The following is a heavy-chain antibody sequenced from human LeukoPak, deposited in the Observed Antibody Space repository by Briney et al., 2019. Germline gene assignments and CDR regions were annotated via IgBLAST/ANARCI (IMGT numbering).Heavy chain of an antibody. Sequence: PGRSLRLSCAASGFTFSSYGTHWVRQAPGKGLEWVAVISYDGSNKYYADSVKGRFTISRDNSKNTLYLQMNSLRAEDTAVYYCAKDLDSHWGQGTLVTVSS. D-gene: IGHD2-21*01. CDR1: GFTFSSYG. V-gene: IGHV3-30*18. CDR2: ISYDGSNK. CDR3: AKDLDSH. J-gene: IGHJ4*02.